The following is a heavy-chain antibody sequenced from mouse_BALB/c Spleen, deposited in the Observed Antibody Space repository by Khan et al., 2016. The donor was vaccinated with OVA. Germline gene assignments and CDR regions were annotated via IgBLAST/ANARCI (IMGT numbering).Heavy chain of an antibody. CDR3: ARSTYRYAFAY. Sequence: EVQLQESGPSLVKPSQTLSLTCSVTGDSISSGYWSWIRTFPGNKLEYMGYMIYTGYTYYNPSLKSRLAITRHTSKNQYYLQLNSVTTEDTATYYCARSTYRYAFAYWGQGTLVTVSA. V-gene: IGHV3-8*02. CDR2: MIYTGYT. J-gene: IGHJ3*01. D-gene: IGHD2-14*01. CDR1: GDSISSGY.